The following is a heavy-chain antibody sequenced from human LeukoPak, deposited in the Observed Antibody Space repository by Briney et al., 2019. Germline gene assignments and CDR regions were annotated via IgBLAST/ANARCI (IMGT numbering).Heavy chain of an antibody. V-gene: IGHV3-11*01. J-gene: IGHJ4*02. CDR2: ISSSGSTI. Sequence: PGGSLRLSCAASGFTFSDYYMSWIRQAPGKGLEWVSYISSSGSTIYYADSVKGRFTISRDNAKNSLYLQMNSLRAEDTAMYYCARSRSPFDWLLSYFDYWGQGTLVTVSS. CDR1: GFTFSDYY. CDR3: ARSRSPFDWLLSYFDY. D-gene: IGHD3-9*01.